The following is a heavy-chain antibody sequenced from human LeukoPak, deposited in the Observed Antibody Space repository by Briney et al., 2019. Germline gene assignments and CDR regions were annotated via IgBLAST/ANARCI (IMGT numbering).Heavy chain of an antibody. Sequence: ASVKVSCKASGYTFTGYYMHWVRQAPGQGLEWMGWINPNSGGTNYAQKFQGRVTMTRDTSISTAYMELSRLRSDDTAVYYCAGEYSSSWYRFDYWGQGTLVTASS. CDR3: AGEYSSSWYRFDY. CDR2: INPNSGGT. CDR1: GYTFTGYY. D-gene: IGHD6-13*01. J-gene: IGHJ4*02. V-gene: IGHV1-2*02.